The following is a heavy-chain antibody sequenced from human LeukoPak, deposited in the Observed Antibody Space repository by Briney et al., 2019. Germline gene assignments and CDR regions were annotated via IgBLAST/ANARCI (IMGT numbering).Heavy chain of an antibody. CDR1: GGSISSYY. CDR3: AGAGSGSFDY. J-gene: IGHJ4*02. D-gene: IGHD3-10*01. Sequence: PSETLSLTCTVSGGSISSYYWSWIRQPPGKGLEWIGYIYYSGSTNYNPSLKSRVTISVDTSKNQFSLKLSSVTAADTAVYYCAGAGSGSFDYWGQGTLVTVSS. V-gene: IGHV4-59*08. CDR2: IYYSGST.